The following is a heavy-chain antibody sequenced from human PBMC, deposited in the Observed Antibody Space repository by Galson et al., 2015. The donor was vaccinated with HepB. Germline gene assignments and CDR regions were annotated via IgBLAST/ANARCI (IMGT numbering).Heavy chain of an antibody. CDR3: ARAYDSWNGYPVYHFGN. CDR2: INPNSGGT. Sequence: SVKVSCKASGYSFSDYYMDWVRQAPGQGLEWMGWINPNSGGTNFAQKFQGRVTLSRDSSSATAYMEGSGLRSDDTAMYFCARAYDSWNGYPVYHFGNWGQGTLVTVSS. J-gene: IGHJ4*02. V-gene: IGHV1-2*02. CDR1: GYSFSDYY. D-gene: IGHD3/OR15-3a*01.